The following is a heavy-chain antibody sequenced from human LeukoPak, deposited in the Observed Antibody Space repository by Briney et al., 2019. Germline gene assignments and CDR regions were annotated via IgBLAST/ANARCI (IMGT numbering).Heavy chain of an antibody. V-gene: IGHV1-2*02. Sequence: ASVKVSCKASGYTFTGYYMHWVRLAPGQGLEWMGWINPNSGGTNYAQKFQGRVTMTRDTFISTAYMELSRLRSDDTAVYYCARTGASSGWYWFDPWGQGTLVTVSS. CDR2: INPNSGGT. J-gene: IGHJ5*02. D-gene: IGHD6-19*01. CDR3: ARTGASSGWYWFDP. CDR1: GYTFTGYY.